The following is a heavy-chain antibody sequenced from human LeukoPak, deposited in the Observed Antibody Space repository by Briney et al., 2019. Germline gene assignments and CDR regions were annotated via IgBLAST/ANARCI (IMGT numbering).Heavy chain of an antibody. CDR3: ARLYCTSGVCQDGGY. D-gene: IGHD2-8*01. V-gene: IGHV3-23*01. CDR1: GFTFSSYA. J-gene: IGHJ4*02. CDR2: ISSSGGST. Sequence: GGPLRLSCAASGFTFSSYAMSWVRQAPGKGLEWVSGISSSGGSTYYADSVRGRFTISRDNAKNSLYLQMNSLRAEDTAFYYCARLYCTSGVCQDGGYWGQGTLVTVSS.